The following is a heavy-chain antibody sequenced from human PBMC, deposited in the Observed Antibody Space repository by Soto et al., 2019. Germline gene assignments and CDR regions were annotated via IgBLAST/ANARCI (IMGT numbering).Heavy chain of an antibody. Sequence: QLQLQESGPGLVKPSETLSLTCTVSGGSISSSSYYWGWIRQPPGKGLEWIGSIYYSGSTYYNPSLKSRVTISVDTSKNQFSLKLSSVTAADTAVYYCARRPPLLEMAPYGMDVWGQGTTVTVSS. CDR3: ARRPPLLEMAPYGMDV. J-gene: IGHJ6*02. V-gene: IGHV4-39*01. CDR1: GGSISSSSYY. CDR2: IYYSGST.